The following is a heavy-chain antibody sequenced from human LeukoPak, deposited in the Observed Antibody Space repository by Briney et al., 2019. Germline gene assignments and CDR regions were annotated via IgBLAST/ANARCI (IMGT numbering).Heavy chain of an antibody. CDR1: GGSISSGDYY. D-gene: IGHD3-3*01. CDR2: IYYSGST. Sequence: PSETLSLTCTVSGGSISSGDYYWSWIRQPPGKGLEWIGYIYYSGSTNYNPSLKSRLTISVDTSKNQFSLKLSSVTAADTAVYYCAMRRGFWSGYFDYWGQGTLVTVPS. V-gene: IGHV4-30-4*01. CDR3: AMRRGFWSGYFDY. J-gene: IGHJ4*02.